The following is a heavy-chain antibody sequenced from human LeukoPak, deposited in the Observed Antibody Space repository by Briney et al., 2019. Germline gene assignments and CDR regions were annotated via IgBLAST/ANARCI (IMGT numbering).Heavy chain of an antibody. V-gene: IGHV1-2*02. CDR1: GCTYTGYY. D-gene: IGHD3-22*01. CDR3: ARGTYYYDSSRGNWFDP. CDR2: INPNSGGT. Sequence: ASVKVSCKASGCTYTGYYMHWVGQAPGQGLDWMGWINPNSGGTNYAQKFQGRVTMTRDTSIRPAYMELSRLRSDDTAVYYCARGTYYYDSSRGNWFDPWGQGTLVTVSS. J-gene: IGHJ5*02.